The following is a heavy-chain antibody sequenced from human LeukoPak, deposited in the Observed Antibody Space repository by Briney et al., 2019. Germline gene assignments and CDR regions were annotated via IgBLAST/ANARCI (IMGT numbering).Heavy chain of an antibody. Sequence: PSETLSLTCTVSGVSISSSSYYWGWIRQPPGKGLEWIGSIYYSGSTYYKSSLKSRVTISVDTSKNLFSLKLSSVTAADTAVYYCARWVPQSNAFDIWGQGTTVTVSS. CDR2: IYYSGST. CDR1: GVSISSSSYY. J-gene: IGHJ3*02. V-gene: IGHV4-39*01. CDR3: ARWVPQSNAFDI.